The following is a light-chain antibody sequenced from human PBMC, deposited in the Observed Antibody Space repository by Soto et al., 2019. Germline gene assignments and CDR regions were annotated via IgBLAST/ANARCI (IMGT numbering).Light chain of an antibody. CDR3: QQYNSYSTWT. V-gene: IGKV1-5*01. Sequence: DIQMTQSPSTLSASVGDRVTITCRASQSISSWLAWYQQKPGKAPKLLIYDASSLESGVPSRFSGSGSGTEFTPTISSLQPDDFATYYCQQYNSYSTWTFGKGTKVEIK. CDR2: DAS. J-gene: IGKJ1*01. CDR1: QSISSW.